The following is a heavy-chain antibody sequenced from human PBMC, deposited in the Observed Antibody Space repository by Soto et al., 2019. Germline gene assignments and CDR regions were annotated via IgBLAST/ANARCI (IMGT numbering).Heavy chain of an antibody. CDR1: GGTFSSYT. V-gene: IGHV1-69*04. D-gene: IGHD3-10*01. CDR2: IIPILGIA. CDR3: ARDGDYYYYMDV. Sequence: ASVQVSCKASGGTFSSYTISWVRQAPGQGLERMGRIIPILGIANYAQKFQGKVTITADKSTSTAYMELSRLRSEDTAVYYCARDGDYYYYMDVWGKGTTVTVSS. J-gene: IGHJ6*03.